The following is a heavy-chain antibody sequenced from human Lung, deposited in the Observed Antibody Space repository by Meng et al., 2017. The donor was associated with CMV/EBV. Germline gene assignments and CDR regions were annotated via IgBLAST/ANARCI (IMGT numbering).Heavy chain of an antibody. Sequence: GGSXRLXXAASGGSFSGYYMSWVRQAPGKGLEWVSEISGSGGSTYYPYSVKGRITISRDNSKNTLYLQMNILRAEDTAVYYCAKDPLYPTGLRCAFDIWGQGTXVTVSS. V-gene: IGHV3-23*01. CDR2: ISGSGGST. CDR3: AKDPLYPTGLRCAFDI. D-gene: IGHD2-2*02. CDR1: GGSFSGYY. J-gene: IGHJ3*02.